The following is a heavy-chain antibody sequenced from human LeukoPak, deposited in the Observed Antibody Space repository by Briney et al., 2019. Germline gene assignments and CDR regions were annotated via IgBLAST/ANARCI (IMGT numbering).Heavy chain of an antibody. CDR1: GGSLSSSSYY. CDR3: ARQSSHRCYIDY. D-gene: IGHD2-2*02. J-gene: IGHJ4*02. Sequence: SETLSLTCTVSGGSLSSSSYYWGWIRQPPGKGLEWIGSIYYSGSNFYNPSLKSRVTISVNTSKNQCSLKLSSVDVADRAVYFCARQSSHRCYIDYWGKGTLVAVSS. CDR2: IYYSGSN. V-gene: IGHV4-39*01.